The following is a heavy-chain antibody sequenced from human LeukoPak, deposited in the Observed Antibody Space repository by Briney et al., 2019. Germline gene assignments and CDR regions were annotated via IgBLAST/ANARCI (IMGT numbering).Heavy chain of an antibody. CDR1: GVSISSYY. V-gene: IGHV4-59*01. D-gene: IGHD6-13*01. J-gene: IGHJ4*02. CDR2: IYYSGST. Sequence: SETLCLTCTVSGVSISSYYWSWIRQPPGRGLEWIGCIYYSGSTNYNPSLKSRVTISVDTSKNQFSLKLSSVTAADTAVYYCARDSGAAGTDYWGQGTLVTVSS. CDR3: ARDSGAAGTDY.